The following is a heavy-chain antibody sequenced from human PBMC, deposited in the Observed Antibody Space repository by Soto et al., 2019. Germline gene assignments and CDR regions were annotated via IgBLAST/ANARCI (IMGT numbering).Heavy chain of an antibody. CDR3: ARQEQLPSYYYYGMDV. V-gene: IGHV5-10-1*01. CDR2: IDPSDSYT. D-gene: IGHD6-6*01. CDR1: GYSFTSYW. Sequence: PGESLKISCKGSGYSFTSYWISWVRQMPGKGLEWMGRIDPSDSYTNYSPSFQGHVTISADKSISTAYLQWSSLKASDTAMYYCARQEQLPSYYYYGMDVWGQGTTVTVSS. J-gene: IGHJ6*02.